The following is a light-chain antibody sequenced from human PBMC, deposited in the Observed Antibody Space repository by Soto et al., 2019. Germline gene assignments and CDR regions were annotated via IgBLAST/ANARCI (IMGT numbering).Light chain of an antibody. V-gene: IGKV2-24*01. Sequence: DIVMTQTTLSSPVTLGQPASISCRSRQSLVHSYGNTYLSWLQQRPGQPPRLLIYKISNLFSGVPDRFSGSGAGTDFTLKISSVEAEDVGVDYFMRATQCPYTFGQGTQLEIK. CDR1: QSLVHSYGNTY. CDR2: KIS. J-gene: IGKJ2*01. CDR3: MRATQCPYT.